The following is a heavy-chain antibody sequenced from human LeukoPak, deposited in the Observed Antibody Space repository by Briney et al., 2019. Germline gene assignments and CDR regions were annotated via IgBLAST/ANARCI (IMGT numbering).Heavy chain of an antibody. CDR3: ARLLDYDSTYYYVDV. D-gene: IGHD4-17*01. V-gene: IGHV5-51*01. CDR2: IYPGDSDT. CDR1: GYNFLTFW. Sequence: GESLKISCETSGYNFLTFWIAWVRQMPGKGLEWMGVIYPGDSDTRYSPSFQGQVSISVDTSLSTAYLQWRSLRASDTAMYYCARLLDYDSTYYYVDVWGIGTSFIVS. J-gene: IGHJ6*03.